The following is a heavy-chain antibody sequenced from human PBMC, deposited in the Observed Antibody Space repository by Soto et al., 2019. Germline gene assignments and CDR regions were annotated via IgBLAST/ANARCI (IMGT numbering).Heavy chain of an antibody. CDR1: GFTFSSYG. D-gene: IGHD4-4*01. CDR3: AKDGPLTTHYYYYYYMDG. CDR2: ISYDGSNK. Sequence: GGSLRLSCAASGFTFSSYGMHWVRQAPGKGLEWVAVISYDGSNKYYADSVKGRFTISRDNSKNTLYLQMNSLRAEDTAVYYCAKDGPLTTHYYYYYYMDGWGQGTTVTVSS. V-gene: IGHV3-30*18. J-gene: IGHJ6*03.